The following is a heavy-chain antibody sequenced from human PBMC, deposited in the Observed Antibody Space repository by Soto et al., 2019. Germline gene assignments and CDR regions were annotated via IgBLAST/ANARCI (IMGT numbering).Heavy chain of an antibody. J-gene: IGHJ5*02. CDR3: ARVAGRDSSSWYVPDWFDP. D-gene: IGHD6-13*01. CDR2: IYYSGST. V-gene: IGHV4-31*03. Sequence: SETLSLSCTVSGGSISSGGYYWSWIRQHPGKGLEWIGYIYYSGSTYYNPSLKSRVTISVDTSKNQFSLKLSSVTAADTAVYYCARVAGRDSSSWYVPDWFDPWGQGTLVTVSS. CDR1: GGSISSGGYY.